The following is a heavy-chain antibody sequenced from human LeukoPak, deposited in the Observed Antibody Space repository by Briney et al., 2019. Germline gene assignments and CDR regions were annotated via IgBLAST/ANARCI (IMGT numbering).Heavy chain of an antibody. CDR2: ISAYNGNT. D-gene: IGHD1-26*01. Sequence: GASVKVSCKASGYTFTTYGFSWVRQAPGQGLELLGWISAYNGNTVCAQILQGRVTMTTDTSTSTAYMELRSLRSDDTAVYYCARDRGTVNDAFDIWGQGTMVTVFS. CDR3: ARDRGTVNDAFDI. J-gene: IGHJ3*02. V-gene: IGHV1-18*01. CDR1: GYTFTTYG.